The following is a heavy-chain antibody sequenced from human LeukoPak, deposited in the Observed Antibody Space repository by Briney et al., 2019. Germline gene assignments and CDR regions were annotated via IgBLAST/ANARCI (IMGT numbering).Heavy chain of an antibody. CDR3: ARASLGDDAFDI. D-gene: IGHD3-16*01. CDR1: GYTFTGYY. Sequence: ASVKVSCKASGYTFTGYYMHWVRQAPGQGLEWMGWINPNSGGTNYAQKFQGRVTMTRDTSISTAYMELSRLRSDDTAVYYCARASLGDDAFDIWGQGTMVTVPS. J-gene: IGHJ3*02. CDR2: INPNSGGT. V-gene: IGHV1-2*02.